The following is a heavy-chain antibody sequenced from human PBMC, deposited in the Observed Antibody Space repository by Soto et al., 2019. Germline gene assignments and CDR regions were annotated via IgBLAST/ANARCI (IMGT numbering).Heavy chain of an antibody. D-gene: IGHD6-6*01. J-gene: IGHJ6*02. CDR1: GGSIRTYY. Sequence: ETLSLTCSVSGGSIRTYYWNWIRQPPGGGLEWIAYIHYSGVTNYSPSLRGRVSISIDRSNNEFSLKVSSVTAADTAVYYCARDRAEGSSSTPAGGMDVWGPGTTVTVSS. CDR3: ARDRAEGSSSTPAGGMDV. CDR2: IHYSGVT. V-gene: IGHV4-59*01.